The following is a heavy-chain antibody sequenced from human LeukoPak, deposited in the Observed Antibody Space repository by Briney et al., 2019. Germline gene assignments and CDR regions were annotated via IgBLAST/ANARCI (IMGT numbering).Heavy chain of an antibody. Sequence: GASVKVSCKASGYTFTGYYMHWVRQAPGQGLEWMGWINPNSGGTNYAQKFQGRVTMTRDTSISTAYMELSRLRSDDTAVYYCARAGEYCSSTSCSPSGYYYYMDVWGKGTTVTASS. CDR3: ARAGEYCSSTSCSPSGYYYYMDV. D-gene: IGHD2-2*01. V-gene: IGHV1-2*02. CDR2: INPNSGGT. J-gene: IGHJ6*03. CDR1: GYTFTGYY.